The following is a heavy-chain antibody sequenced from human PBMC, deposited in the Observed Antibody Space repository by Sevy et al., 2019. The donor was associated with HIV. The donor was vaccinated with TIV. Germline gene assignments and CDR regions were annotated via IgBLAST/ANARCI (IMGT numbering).Heavy chain of an antibody. J-gene: IGHJ6*03. Sequence: GGSLRLSCAVSGFSFDSYGMTWVRQAPGKGLEWVLAISGSGTRTYYADSVKGRFIISRDNSKNTLDLQMNSLRAEDYGKELQTGPSERTQQPSHGQMNRXRAAEKAMYYREKGRGGHYDPDEIAYYFYYYNMDVWGKGPTVTVSS. CDR1: GFSFDSYG. CDR3: TGPSERTQQPSHGQMNRXRAAEKAMYYREKGRGGHYDPDEIAYYFYYYNMDV. D-gene: IGHD3-10*01. CDR2: ISGSGTRT. V-gene: IGHV3-23*01.